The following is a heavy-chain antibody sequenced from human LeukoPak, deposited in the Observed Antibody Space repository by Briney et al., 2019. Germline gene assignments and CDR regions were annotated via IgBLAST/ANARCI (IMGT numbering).Heavy chain of an antibody. V-gene: IGHV1-18*01. CDR2: ISAYNGNT. Sequence: ASVKVSCKASGYTFTSYGISWVRQAPGQGLEWMGWISAYNGNTNYAQKLQGRVTMTTDTSTSTAYMELRSLRSDDTAVYYCARVGTYYDYVWGSSRYYFDYWGQGTLVTVSS. D-gene: IGHD3-16*01. CDR3: ARVGTYYDYVWGSSRYYFDY. CDR1: GYTFTSYG. J-gene: IGHJ4*02.